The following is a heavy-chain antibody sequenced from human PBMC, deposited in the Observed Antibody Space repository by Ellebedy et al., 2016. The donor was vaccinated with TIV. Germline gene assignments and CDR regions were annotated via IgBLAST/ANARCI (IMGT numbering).Heavy chain of an antibody. CDR1: GGSISSGDYY. CDR3: ARALSGYYFGAFDI. D-gene: IGHD3-22*01. Sequence: SETLSLTCTVSGGSISSGDYYWSWIRQPPGKGLEWIGYIYYSGSTYYNPSLKSRVTISVDTSKNQFSLKLSSVTAADTAVYYCARALSGYYFGAFDIWGQGTMVTVSS. CDR2: IYYSGST. J-gene: IGHJ3*02. V-gene: IGHV4-30-4*01.